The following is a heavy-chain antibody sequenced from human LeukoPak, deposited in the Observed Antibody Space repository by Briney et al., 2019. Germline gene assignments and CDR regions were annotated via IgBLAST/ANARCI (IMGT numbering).Heavy chain of an antibody. Sequence: PSETLSLTCTVSGGSISSYYWSWIRQPPVKGLEWIGYIYYSGSTNYNPSLKSRVTISVDTSKNQFSLKLSSVTAADTAVYYCARAKRYSYAPSGMDVWGQGTTVTVSS. CDR2: IYYSGST. D-gene: IGHD5-18*01. V-gene: IGHV4-59*01. CDR1: GGSISSYY. J-gene: IGHJ6*02. CDR3: ARAKRYSYAPSGMDV.